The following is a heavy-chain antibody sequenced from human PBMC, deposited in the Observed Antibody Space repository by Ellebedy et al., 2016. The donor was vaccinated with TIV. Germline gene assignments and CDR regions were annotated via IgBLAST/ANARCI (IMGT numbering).Heavy chain of an antibody. CDR3: ARDHRYFADLYIPRDTSFDS. CDR2: ISSSGDSL. Sequence: GESLKISXAASGFTFSDYYMSWIRQAPGKGLEWVSHISSSGDSLNYADSVKGRFTISRDNAKNTLYLQMNSLRAEDTAVYYCARDHRYFADLYIPRDTSFDSWGQGTLVTVSS. CDR1: GFTFSDYY. V-gene: IGHV3-11*01. J-gene: IGHJ4*02. D-gene: IGHD3-16*02.